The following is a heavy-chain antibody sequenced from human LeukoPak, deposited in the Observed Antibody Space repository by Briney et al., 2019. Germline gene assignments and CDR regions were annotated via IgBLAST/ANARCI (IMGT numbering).Heavy chain of an antibody. CDR3: ARLNSGYDYYYMDV. J-gene: IGHJ6*03. D-gene: IGHD1-26*01. CDR1: GYTFTGYY. CDR2: INPNSGGT. V-gene: IGHV1-2*06. Sequence: ASVKVSCEASGYTFTGYYMHWVRQAPGQGLEWMGRINPNSGGTNYAQKFQGRVTMTRDTSISTAYMELSRLRSDDTAVYYCARLNSGYDYYYMDVWGKGTTVTVSS.